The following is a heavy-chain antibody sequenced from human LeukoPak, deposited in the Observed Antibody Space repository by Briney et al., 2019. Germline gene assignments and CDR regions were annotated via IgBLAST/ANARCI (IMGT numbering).Heavy chain of an antibody. Sequence: GGSLRLSCAASGFTSSSYWMSWVRQAPGKGLEWVANIKQDGSEKYYVDSVKGRFTISRDNAKNSLYLQMNSLRAEDTAVYYCARDLVRRGYYYPYYFDYWGQGTLVTVSS. CDR2: IKQDGSEK. CDR3: ARDLVRRGYYYPYYFDY. CDR1: GFTSSSYW. D-gene: IGHD3-22*01. J-gene: IGHJ4*02. V-gene: IGHV3-7*01.